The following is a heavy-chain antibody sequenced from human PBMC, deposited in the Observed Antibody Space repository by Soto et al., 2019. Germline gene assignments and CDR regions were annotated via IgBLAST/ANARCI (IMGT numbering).Heavy chain of an antibody. CDR2: INPSGGST. D-gene: IGHD2-2*01. CDR1: GYTFTSYY. CDR3: ARRNIVVVPAAINSDWFDP. V-gene: IGHV1-46*01. J-gene: IGHJ5*02. Sequence: ASVKVSCKASGYTFTSYYMHWVRQPPGQGLEWMGIINPSGGSTSYAQKFQGRVTMTRDTSTSTVYMELSSLRSEDTAVYYCARRNIVVVPAAINSDWFDPWGQGTLVTVSS.